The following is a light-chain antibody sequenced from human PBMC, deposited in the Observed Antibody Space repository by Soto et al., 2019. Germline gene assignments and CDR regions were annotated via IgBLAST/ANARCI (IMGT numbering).Light chain of an antibody. Sequence: EIVLTQSPGTLSLSPGERATLSCRTTQTLSDTYLAWYQQKPGQAPRLLIYGASTRVTGVPERFSGSGSGTDFTLTISRLEPEDFVVYYCQQYDTSPVTFGPGTRVEVK. V-gene: IGKV3-20*01. CDR3: QQYDTSPVT. J-gene: IGKJ1*01. CDR2: GAS. CDR1: QTLSDTY.